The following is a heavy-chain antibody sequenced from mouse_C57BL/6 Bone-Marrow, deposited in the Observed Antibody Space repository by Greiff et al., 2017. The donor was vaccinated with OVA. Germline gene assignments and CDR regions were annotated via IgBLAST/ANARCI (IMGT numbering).Heavy chain of an antibody. V-gene: IGHV3-6*01. D-gene: IGHD1-1*01. J-gene: IGHJ2*01. CDR1: GYSITSGYY. CDR3: ARDRDYYGSSYRYYFDY. Sequence: ESGPGLVKPSQSLSLTCSVTGYSITSGYYWNWIRQFPGNKLEWMGYISYDGSNNYNPSLKNRISITRDTSKNQFFLKLNSVTTEDTATYYCARDRDYYGSSYRYYFDYWGQGTTLTVSS. CDR2: ISYDGSN.